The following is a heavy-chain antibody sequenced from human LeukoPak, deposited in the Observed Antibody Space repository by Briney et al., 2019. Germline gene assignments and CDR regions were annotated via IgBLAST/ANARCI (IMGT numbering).Heavy chain of an antibody. V-gene: IGHV5-51*01. J-gene: IGHJ3*02. Sequence: GESLKISCNGFGYSFTSYWIGWGRQMPGKGLGWRGIIYPGDSDTRYSPSFQGQVTISADQSISPAYLQWSSLTASDTAMYSCARQDYGDYSPDAFDISGQGTMVTVSS. CDR3: ARQDYGDYSPDAFDI. CDR2: IYPGDSDT. D-gene: IGHD4-17*01. CDR1: GYSFTSYW.